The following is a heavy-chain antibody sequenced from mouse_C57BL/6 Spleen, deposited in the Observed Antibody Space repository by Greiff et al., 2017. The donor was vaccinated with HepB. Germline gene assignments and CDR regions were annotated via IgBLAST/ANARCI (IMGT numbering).Heavy chain of an antibody. V-gene: IGHV1-64*01. J-gene: IGHJ2*01. CDR2: IHPNSGST. D-gene: IGHD1-1*01. CDR3: ARSGTTVVAENFDY. CDR1: GYTFTSYW. Sequence: VKLQQPGAELVKPGASVKLSCKASGYTFTSYWMHWVKQRPGQGLEWIGMIHPNSGSTNYNEKFKSKATLTVDKSSSTAYMQLSSLTSEDSAVYYCARSGTTVVAENFDYWGQGTTLTVSS.